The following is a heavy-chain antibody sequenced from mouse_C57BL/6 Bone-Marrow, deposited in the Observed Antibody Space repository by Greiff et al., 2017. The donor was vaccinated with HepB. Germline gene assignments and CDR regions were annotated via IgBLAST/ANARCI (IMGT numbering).Heavy chain of an antibody. CDR3: ASPYDYDGDYYAMDY. V-gene: IGHV1-59*01. J-gene: IGHJ4*01. CDR2: IDPSDSYT. CDR1: GYTFTSYW. D-gene: IGHD2-4*01. Sequence: VQLQQPGAELVRPGTSVTLSCKASGYTFTSYWMHWVKQRPGQGLEWIGVIDPSDSYTNYNQKFKGKATLTVDTSSSTAYMQLSSLTSEDSAVYYCASPYDYDGDYYAMDYWGQGTSVTVSS.